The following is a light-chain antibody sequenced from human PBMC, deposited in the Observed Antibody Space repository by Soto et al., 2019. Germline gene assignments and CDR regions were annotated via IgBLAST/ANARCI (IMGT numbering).Light chain of an antibody. J-gene: IGKJ1*01. V-gene: IGKV1-9*01. CDR1: QDIAIY. CDR3: QQYNNWPPTWT. CDR2: AAS. Sequence: IQLTQPPSSLSASVGDRVTITCRASQDIAIYLAWYQQKPGEAPKLLIYAASTLYGGVPSRFSGSGSGTDFALTITSLQAEDFAVYYCQQYNNWPPTWTFGQGIKVDIK.